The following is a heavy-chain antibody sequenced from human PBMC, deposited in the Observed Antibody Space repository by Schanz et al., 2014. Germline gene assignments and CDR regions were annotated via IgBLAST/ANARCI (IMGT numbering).Heavy chain of an antibody. Sequence: EVQLLESGGGLVQPGGSLRLSCAASGFTFSSYAMSWVRQAPGKGLEWVSYISTTGSTIYYADSVRGRFTISRDNAKNSLYLEMNSLRAEDTALYYCARDRRNADLDYWGQGTLVTVSS. D-gene: IGHD1-1*01. J-gene: IGHJ4*02. CDR2: ISTTGSTI. CDR3: ARDRRNADLDY. V-gene: IGHV3-48*01. CDR1: GFTFSSYA.